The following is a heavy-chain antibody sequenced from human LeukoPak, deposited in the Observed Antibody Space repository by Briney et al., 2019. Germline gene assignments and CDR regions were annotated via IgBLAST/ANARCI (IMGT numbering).Heavy chain of an antibody. CDR1: GFTFSSYA. Sequence: PGGSLRLSCAASGFTFSSYAMRWVRQAPGKGLEWVSGICAGGANTYYADSVKGRFTISRDNSKNTLYLQMNSLRAEDTAVYYCAKSSASSCYSSSAYSGQGAQATVSS. V-gene: IGHV3-23*01. CDR3: AKSSASSCYSSSAY. CDR2: ICAGGANT. J-gene: IGHJ4*02. D-gene: IGHD2-15*01.